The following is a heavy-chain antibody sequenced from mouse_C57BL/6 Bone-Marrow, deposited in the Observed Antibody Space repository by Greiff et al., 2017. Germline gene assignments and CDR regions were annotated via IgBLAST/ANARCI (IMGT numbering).Heavy chain of an antibody. Sequence: DVMLVESGGGLVKPGGSLKLSCAASGFTFSSYAMSWVRQTPEKRLEWVATISDGGSYTYYPDNVKGRFTISRDNAKKNLYLQMSHLKSEDTAMYYCARDDYDPFDDWGQGTTLTVAS. J-gene: IGHJ2*01. V-gene: IGHV5-4*01. CDR2: ISDGGSYT. D-gene: IGHD2-4*01. CDR1: GFTFSSYA. CDR3: ARDDYDPFDD.